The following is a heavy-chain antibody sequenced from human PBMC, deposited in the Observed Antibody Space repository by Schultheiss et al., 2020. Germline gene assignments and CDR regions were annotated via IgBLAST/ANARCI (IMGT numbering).Heavy chain of an antibody. CDR1: GGSFSGYY. J-gene: IGHJ4*02. D-gene: IGHD3-16*01. CDR2: IYNSGTA. V-gene: IGHV4-34*01. Sequence: SETLSLTCAVYGGSFSGYYWSWIRQTPGKGLEWIGTIYNSGTAYYNSSLQSRVTISVDTSKNQFSLRLTSVTAADTAVYYCARPANSPSGGEHYWGQGTLVTVSS. CDR3: ARPANSPSGGEHY.